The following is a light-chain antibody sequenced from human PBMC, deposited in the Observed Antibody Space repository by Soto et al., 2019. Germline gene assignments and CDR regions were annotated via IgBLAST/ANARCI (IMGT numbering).Light chain of an antibody. V-gene: IGKV1-39*01. CDR2: TAS. J-gene: IGKJ1*01. CDR1: QSISSY. Sequence: DVRMTNSLSSVSASVRNRVTITCRASQSISSYLNWYQQKPGKAPKLLICTASSLQSGVPSRFSGSGSGTDFTLTISCLQPEDFATYYCQHTYNTPRAFGQGTKVDIK. CDR3: QHTYNTPRA.